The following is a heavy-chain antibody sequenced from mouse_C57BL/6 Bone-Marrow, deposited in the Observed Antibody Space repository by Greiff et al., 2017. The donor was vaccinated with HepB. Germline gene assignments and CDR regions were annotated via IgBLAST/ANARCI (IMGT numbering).Heavy chain of an antibody. D-gene: IGHD2-2*01. V-gene: IGHV3-8*01. CDR2: ISYSGST. CDR3: ARDTMVKKGFGY. Sequence: EVQLQQSGPGLAKPSQTLSLTCSVTGYSITSDYWNWIRKFPGNKLEYMGYISYSGSTYYNPTHKSRISITRDTSKNQYYLQLNSVTTEDTATDYYARDTMVKKGFGYWGQGTTLTVSS. J-gene: IGHJ2*01. CDR1: GYSITSDY.